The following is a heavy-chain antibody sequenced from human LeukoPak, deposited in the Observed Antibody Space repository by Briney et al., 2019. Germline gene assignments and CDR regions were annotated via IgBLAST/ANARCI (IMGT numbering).Heavy chain of an antibody. CDR3: ARIYASGSYILWYFDF. J-gene: IGHJ4*02. Sequence: SETLSLTCNVSGGSISSYYWSWIRQPPGKGLEWIGYIYYSGSTNYKPSLKSRVSMSLDTSKSQFSLKLTSVTAADTAVYYCARIYASGSYILWYFDFWGQGTLVTVSS. CDR1: GGSISSYY. D-gene: IGHD3-10*01. V-gene: IGHV4-59*01. CDR2: IYYSGST.